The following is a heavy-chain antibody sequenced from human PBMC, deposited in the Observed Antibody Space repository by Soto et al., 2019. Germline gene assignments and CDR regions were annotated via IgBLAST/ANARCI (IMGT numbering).Heavy chain of an antibody. J-gene: IGHJ5*02. CDR1: GFTFSSYW. V-gene: IGHV3-7*05. CDR3: ARDSVDDFWSGYWSWFDP. Sequence: GGSLRLSCAASGFTFSSYWMSWVRQAPGKGLEWVANIKQDGSEKYYVDSVKGRFTISRDNAKNSLYLQMNSLRAEDTAVYYCARDSVDDFWSGYWSWFDPWGQGTLVTVSS. CDR2: IKQDGSEK. D-gene: IGHD3-3*01.